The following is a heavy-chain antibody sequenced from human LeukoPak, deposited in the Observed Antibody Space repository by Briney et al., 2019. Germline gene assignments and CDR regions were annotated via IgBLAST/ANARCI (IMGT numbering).Heavy chain of an antibody. Sequence: PSETLSLICAVSGGSISSSNWWSWVRQTPGKGLEWIGDIYHSGSANYNPSLKSRLTISVDKSQNHFSLKLNSVTAADTAAYYCAREGYGYYYYYYMDVWGKGTTVTVSS. J-gene: IGHJ6*03. D-gene: IGHD5-18*01. CDR1: GGSISSSNW. CDR2: IYHSGSA. CDR3: AREGYGYYYYYYMDV. V-gene: IGHV4-4*02.